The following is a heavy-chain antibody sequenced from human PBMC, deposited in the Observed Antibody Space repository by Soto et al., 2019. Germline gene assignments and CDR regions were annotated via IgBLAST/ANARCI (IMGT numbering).Heavy chain of an antibody. V-gene: IGHV4-30-4*01. CDR2: IYYSGST. D-gene: IGHD6-25*01. CDR1: GGSISSGDYY. J-gene: IGHJ4*02. CDR3: ARASGNLNY. Sequence: SETLSLTCTVSGGSISSGDYYWSWIRQPPGKGLEWIGYIYYSGSTYYNPSLKSRVAISVDTSKNQFSLKLSSVTAADTAVYYCARASGNLNYWGQGTLVTSPQ.